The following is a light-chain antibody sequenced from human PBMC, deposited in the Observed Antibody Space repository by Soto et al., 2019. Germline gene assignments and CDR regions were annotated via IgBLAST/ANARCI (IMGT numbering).Light chain of an antibody. V-gene: IGKV1-9*01. J-gene: IGKJ4*01. CDR1: QALSNY. Sequence: DIQMTQSPSSLSASVGDRFTVTCRASQALSNYLAWYQQKPGKAPDLLIYSASTLQSGVPSRFSGSGSETELSLTIRALQPEDFATYYCQQLSRYPLTFGGGTKVDIK. CDR2: SAS. CDR3: QQLSRYPLT.